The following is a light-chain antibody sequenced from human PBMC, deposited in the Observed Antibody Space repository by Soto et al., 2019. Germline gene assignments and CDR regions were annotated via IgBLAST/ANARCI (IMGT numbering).Light chain of an antibody. V-gene: IGLV1-51*01. J-gene: IGLJ2*01. CDR3: GTWDSGLSVVV. CDR1: DSNIGNNH. Sequence: QSVLTQPPSVSAAPGQTVTISCSGSDSNIGNNHVSWYQHLPGSAPKLLIYDTDKRPSGIPDRFSGSKSGASATLAITALQTGDEADFYCGTWDSGLSVVVFGGGTKLTVL. CDR2: DTD.